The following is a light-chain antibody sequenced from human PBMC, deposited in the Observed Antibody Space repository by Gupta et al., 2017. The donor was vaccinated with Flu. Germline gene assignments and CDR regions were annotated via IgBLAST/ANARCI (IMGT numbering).Light chain of an antibody. CDR2: KDT. Sequence: SYELTQPPSVSVSPGQTATITCSGDALPKQYADWYQQRPGQAPVVVISKDTERPSGIPERFSGSSSETTVTLTSSGVQAEDEADYFCQSADSSGTYAVFGTGTKVTVL. CDR1: ALPKQY. CDR3: QSADSSGTYAV. V-gene: IGLV3-25*02. J-gene: IGLJ1*01.